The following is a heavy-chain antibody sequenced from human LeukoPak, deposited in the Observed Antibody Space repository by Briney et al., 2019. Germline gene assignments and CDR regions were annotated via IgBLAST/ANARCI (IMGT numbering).Heavy chain of an antibody. D-gene: IGHD4-23*01. Sequence: GASVKVSCKVSGYTLTELSMHWVRQAPGKGLEWMGGFDPEDGETIYAQKFQGRVTMTEDTSTDTAYMELSSLRSEDTVVYYCATDHHGGNFAGAFDIWGQGTMVTVSS. J-gene: IGHJ3*02. CDR1: GYTLTELS. CDR3: ATDHHGGNFAGAFDI. V-gene: IGHV1-24*01. CDR2: FDPEDGET.